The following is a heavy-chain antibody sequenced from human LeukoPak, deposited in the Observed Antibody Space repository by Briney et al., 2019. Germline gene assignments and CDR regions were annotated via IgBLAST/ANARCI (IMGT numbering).Heavy chain of an antibody. CDR3: ASPDDSGYDHSQYFQH. CDR2: ISVYNGNT. CDR1: GHSFTNYG. Sequence: ASVKVSCKASGHSFTNYGITWVRQAPGQGLEWMGWISVYNGNTKHAQKVQGRVTMTTDTSTSTAYMELRSLRSDDTAVHYCASPDDSGYDHSQYFQHWGQGTLVTVSS. V-gene: IGHV1-18*01. D-gene: IGHD3-22*01. J-gene: IGHJ1*01.